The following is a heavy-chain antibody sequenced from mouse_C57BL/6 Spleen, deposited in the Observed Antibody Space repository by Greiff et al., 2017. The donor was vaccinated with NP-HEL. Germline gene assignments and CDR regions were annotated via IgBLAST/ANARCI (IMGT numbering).Heavy chain of an antibody. CDR3: AVDYGGWFAY. D-gene: IGHD2-4*01. V-gene: IGHV5-17*01. CDR1: GFTFSDYG. J-gene: IGHJ3*01. Sequence: EVMLVESGGGLVKPGGSLKLSCAASGFTFSDYGMHWVRQAPEKGLEWVAYISSGSSTIYYADTVKGRFTISRDNAKNTLFLQMTSLRSEDTAMYYCAVDYGGWFAYWGQGTLVTVSA. CDR2: ISSGSSTI.